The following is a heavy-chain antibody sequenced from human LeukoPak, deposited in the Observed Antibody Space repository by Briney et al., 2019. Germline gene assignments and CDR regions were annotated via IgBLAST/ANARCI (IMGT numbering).Heavy chain of an antibody. Sequence: GGSLRLSCAASGFTFSDYYMSWIRQTPRKGLEWLAYISSSGSSMDYADSVKGRFTVSRDNGKNSLFLQMNSLRAEDTAIYYCVRVKGGWLGEKTYDYLGQGTLVTVSP. CDR1: GFTFSDYY. D-gene: IGHD5-24*01. J-gene: IGHJ4*02. V-gene: IGHV3-11*01. CDR2: ISSSGSSM. CDR3: VRVKGGWLGEKTYDY.